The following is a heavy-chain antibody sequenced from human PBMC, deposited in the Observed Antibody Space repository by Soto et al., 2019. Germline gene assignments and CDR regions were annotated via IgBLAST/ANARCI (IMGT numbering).Heavy chain of an antibody. CDR1: GFSFSNHG. CDR2: ISYDGNVK. Sequence: QVQLAESGGGVVQPGRSLRISCAASGFSFSNHGMQWVRQAPGKGLEWVAVISYDGNVKYYTDSVKGRFTISRDNSQSTLFLQMDSLRPEDAAVYYCAKDLKVSGGFHGSLXYYYGMDVWGQGTTVTVSS. D-gene: IGHD3-10*01. J-gene: IGHJ6*02. CDR3: AKDLKVSGGFHGSLXYYYGMDV. V-gene: IGHV3-30*18.